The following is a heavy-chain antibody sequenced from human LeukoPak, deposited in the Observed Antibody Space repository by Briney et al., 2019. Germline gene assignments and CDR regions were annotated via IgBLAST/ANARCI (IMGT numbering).Heavy chain of an antibody. J-gene: IGHJ4*02. CDR3: AKGALEWTYYFDY. CDR2: ISGSAGTT. V-gene: IGHV3-23*01. CDR1: GLSFSSYA. D-gene: IGHD3-3*01. Sequence: PGGSLRLSCAASGLSFSSYAMTWVRQAPGKGLECISAISGSAGTTYYADSVKGRFTISRDNSKSTLYLQMSSLRAEDTAVYYCAKGALEWTYYFDYWGQGILVTVSS.